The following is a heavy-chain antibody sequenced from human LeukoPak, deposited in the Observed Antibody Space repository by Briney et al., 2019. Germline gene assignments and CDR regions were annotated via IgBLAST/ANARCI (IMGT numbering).Heavy chain of an antibody. V-gene: IGHV3-33*08. CDR3: ARDLSAGGTWFDP. CDR2: IWYDASNK. D-gene: IGHD6-13*01. J-gene: IGHJ5*02. CDR1: GFTFSSYG. Sequence: GGSLRLSCAASGFTFSSYGMHWVRQAPGKGLEWVAVIWYDASNKYYADSVKGRFTISRDNSKNTLYLQMNSLRAEDTAVYYCARDLSAGGTWFDPWGQGTLVTVSS.